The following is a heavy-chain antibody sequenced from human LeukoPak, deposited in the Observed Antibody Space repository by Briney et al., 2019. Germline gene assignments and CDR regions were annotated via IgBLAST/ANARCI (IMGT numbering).Heavy chain of an antibody. J-gene: IGHJ4*02. CDR1: GFTFSSYG. V-gene: IGHV3-30*18. D-gene: IGHD3-10*01. Sequence: GGSLRPSCAASGFTFSSYGMHWVRQAPGKGLEWVAVISYDGSNKYYADSVKGRFTISRDNSKNTLYLQMNSLRAEDTAVYYCAKDGYGSGHFDYWGQGTLVTVSS. CDR2: ISYDGSNK. CDR3: AKDGYGSGHFDY.